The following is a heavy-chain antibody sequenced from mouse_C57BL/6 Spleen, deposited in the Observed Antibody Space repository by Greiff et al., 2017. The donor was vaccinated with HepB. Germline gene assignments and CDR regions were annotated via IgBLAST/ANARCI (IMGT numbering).Heavy chain of an antibody. J-gene: IGHJ2*01. D-gene: IGHD1-1*01. CDR3: ARKGDGSSLYFDY. Sequence: EVQGVESGGGLVKPGGSLKLSCAASGFTFSDYGMHWVRQAPEKGLAWVAYISSGSSTIYYADTVKGRFTISRDNAKNTLFLQMTSLRSEDRAMSYCARKGDGSSLYFDYWGQGTTLTVSS. V-gene: IGHV5-17*01. CDR1: GFTFSDYG. CDR2: ISSGSSTI.